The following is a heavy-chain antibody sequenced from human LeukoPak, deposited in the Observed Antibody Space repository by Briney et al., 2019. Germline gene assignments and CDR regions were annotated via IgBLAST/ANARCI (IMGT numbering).Heavy chain of an antibody. CDR1: GYTFTSYG. CDR2: ISAYNGNT. CDR3: ARDSVDYYDSSGYYYSYYYYMDV. D-gene: IGHD3-22*01. Sequence: ASVKVSCKASGYTFTSYGISWVRQAPGQGLEWMGWISAYNGNTNYAQKLQGRVTMTTDTSTGTAYMELSSLRSEDTAVYYCARDSVDYYDSSGYYYSYYYYMDVWGKGTTVTVSS. V-gene: IGHV1-18*01. J-gene: IGHJ6*03.